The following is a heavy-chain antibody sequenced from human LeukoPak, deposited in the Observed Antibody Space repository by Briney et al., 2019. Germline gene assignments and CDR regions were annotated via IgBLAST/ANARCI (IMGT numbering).Heavy chain of an antibody. CDR3: ARLAYYLDSSGYYLYYFDN. V-gene: IGHV4-34*01. CDR1: GGSFSGYY. J-gene: IGHJ4*02. CDR2: ISHSGSS. D-gene: IGHD3-22*01. Sequence: SETLSLTCAVYGGSFSGYYWSWIRKPPGKGREWIGEISHSGSSNSNPSLKSRVTMSADMSKNQFSLKLSSVTAADTAVYFCARLAYYLDSSGYYLYYFDNWGQGTPVTVSS.